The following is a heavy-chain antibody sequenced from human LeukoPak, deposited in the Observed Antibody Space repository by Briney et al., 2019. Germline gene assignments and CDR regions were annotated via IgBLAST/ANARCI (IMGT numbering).Heavy chain of an antibody. V-gene: IGHV3-33*01. Sequence: GGSLRLSCAASGFTFSNYGMHWVPQAPGKGLEWVAVIWHDGSNEYYTDSVMGRFTVSRDNSKNTLYLKMNSLRAEDTAVYYCARLQTRAIGYWGQGALVTVSS. CDR3: ARLQTRAIGY. J-gene: IGHJ4*02. CDR2: IWHDGSNE. CDR1: GFTFSNYG. D-gene: IGHD5-24*01.